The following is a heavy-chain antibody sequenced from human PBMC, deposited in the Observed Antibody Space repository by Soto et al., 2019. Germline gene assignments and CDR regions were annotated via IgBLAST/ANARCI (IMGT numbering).Heavy chain of an antibody. J-gene: IGHJ6*03. CDR2: IRSKTNNYAT. D-gene: IGHD2-15*01. CDR3: TRHAGGQVEHSFYAYFMDF. Sequence: EVQLVESGGGLVQPGGSLKLACLASGFPLSDSAIHWVRKASGKGLEWVGRIRSKTNNYATTYGAPVRGRFTLSRDDSKNTAYLQMNNLESEDAAVYSCTRHAGGQVEHSFYAYFMDFLGKWTTVSV. V-gene: IGHV3-73*01. CDR1: GFPLSDSA.